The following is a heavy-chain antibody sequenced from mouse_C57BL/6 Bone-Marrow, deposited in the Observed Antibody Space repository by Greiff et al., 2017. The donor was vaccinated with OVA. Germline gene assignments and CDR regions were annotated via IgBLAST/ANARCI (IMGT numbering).Heavy chain of an antibody. D-gene: IGHD1-1*01. CDR1: GYAFSSSW. CDR2: IYPGDGDT. Sequence: VKLQQPGAELVRPGSSVKLSCKASGYAFSSSWMNWVKQRPGKGLEWIGRIYPGDGDTNYNGKFKGKATLTADKSSSTAYMQLSSLTSEDSAVYFCAREYYGSSPYYAMDYWGQGTSVTFSS. CDR3: AREYYGSSPYYAMDY. J-gene: IGHJ4*01. V-gene: IGHV1-82*01.